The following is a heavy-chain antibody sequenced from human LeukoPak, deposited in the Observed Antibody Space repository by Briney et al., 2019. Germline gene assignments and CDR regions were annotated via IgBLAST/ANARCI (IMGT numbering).Heavy chain of an antibody. J-gene: IGHJ4*02. CDR3: TRDLLSGSYSGDFVY. CDR1: GFTFSSCS. Sequence: GGSLRLSCAASGFTFSSCSMNWVRQAPGKGLEWVSSISSSSSYIYYADSVKGRFTISRDNAKNSLYLQMNSLRAEDTAVYYCTRDLLSGSYSGDFVYWGQGSLVTVSS. V-gene: IGHV3-21*01. D-gene: IGHD1-26*01. CDR2: ISSSSSYI.